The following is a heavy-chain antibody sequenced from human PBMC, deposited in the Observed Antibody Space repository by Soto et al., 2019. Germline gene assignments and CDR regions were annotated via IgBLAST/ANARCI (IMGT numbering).Heavy chain of an antibody. CDR1: GFTFSSYS. D-gene: IGHD3-22*01. CDR3: ARESPIVVVIDY. Sequence: EVQLVESGGGLVQPGGSLRLSCXXXGFTFSSYSMNWVRQAPGKGLEWVSYISSSSSTIYYADSVKGRFTISRDNAKNSLYLQMNSLRDEDTAVYYCARESPIVVVIDYWGQGTLVTVSS. V-gene: IGHV3-48*02. J-gene: IGHJ4*02. CDR2: ISSSSSTI.